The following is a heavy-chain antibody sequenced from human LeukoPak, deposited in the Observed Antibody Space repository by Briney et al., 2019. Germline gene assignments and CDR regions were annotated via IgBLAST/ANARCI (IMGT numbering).Heavy chain of an antibody. D-gene: IGHD2-2*01. V-gene: IGHV4-34*01. J-gene: IGHJ5*02. CDR1: GGSFSGCY. CDR3: ARGPYCSSTSCPRNWFDP. CDR2: INHSGST. Sequence: PSEALSLTCAVYGGSFSGCYWSWIRQPPGKGLEWIGEINHSGSTNYNPSLKSRVTISVDTSKNQFSLKLSSVTAADTAVYYCARGPYCSSTSCPRNWFDPWGQGTLVTVSS.